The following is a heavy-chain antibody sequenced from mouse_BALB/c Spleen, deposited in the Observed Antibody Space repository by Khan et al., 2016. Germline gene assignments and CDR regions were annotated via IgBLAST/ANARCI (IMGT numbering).Heavy chain of an antibody. D-gene: IGHD1-2*01. V-gene: IGHV4-1*02. Sequence: EVKLLESGGGLVQPGGSLKLSCVASGFDFSRYWMSWVRQAPGKGLEWIGEINPDSSTINYTPSLKDKFIISRDNAKNTLYLQMSNVRSEDTALYYCARLHYYGRFAYWGQGTLVTVSA. CDR3: ARLHYYGRFAY. CDR1: GFDFSRYW. J-gene: IGHJ3*01. CDR2: INPDSSTI.